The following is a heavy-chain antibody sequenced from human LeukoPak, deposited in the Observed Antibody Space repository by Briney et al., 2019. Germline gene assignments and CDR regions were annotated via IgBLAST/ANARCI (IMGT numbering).Heavy chain of an antibody. D-gene: IGHD4-17*01. J-gene: IGHJ4*02. Sequence: PGGSLRLSCAASGFTFSIYWMSWVRQAPGKGLEWVANIKQDGSEKYYVDSVKGRFTISRDNAKNSLYLQMNSLRAEDTAVYYCARDRYGDYVHFDYWGQGTLVTVSS. CDR1: GFTFSIYW. V-gene: IGHV3-7*01. CDR3: ARDRYGDYVHFDY. CDR2: IKQDGSEK.